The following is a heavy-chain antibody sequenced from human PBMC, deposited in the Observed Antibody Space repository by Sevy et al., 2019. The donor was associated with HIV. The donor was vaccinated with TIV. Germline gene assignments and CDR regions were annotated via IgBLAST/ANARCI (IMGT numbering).Heavy chain of an antibody. CDR3: TIDPVHFL. Sequence: GGSLRLSCAASGFTFTTVWMSWVRQAPGKGLEWLGRIKSKTDGGTTYYAAPVKGRFTISRGDSKNTLYLQMNSLKIEDTAVCGCTIDPVHFLWGRGTLVTVSS. D-gene: IGHD6-6*01. V-gene: IGHV3-15*01. CDR1: GFTFTTVW. CDR2: IKSKTDGGTT. J-gene: IGHJ4*02.